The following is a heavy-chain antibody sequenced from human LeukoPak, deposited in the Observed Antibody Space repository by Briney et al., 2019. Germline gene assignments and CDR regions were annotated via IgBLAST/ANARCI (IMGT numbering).Heavy chain of an antibody. CDR2: IYYSGST. J-gene: IGHJ4*02. D-gene: IGHD4-17*01. CDR3: ARVGIDQIYGDYLGYFDY. Sequence: SETLSLTCTVSGGSISSGGYYWSWIRQHPGKGLEWIGYIYYSGSTYYNPSLKSRVTISVDTSKNQFSLKLSSVTAADTAVYYCARVGIDQIYGDYLGYFDYWGQGTLVTVSS. V-gene: IGHV4-31*03. CDR1: GGSISSGGYY.